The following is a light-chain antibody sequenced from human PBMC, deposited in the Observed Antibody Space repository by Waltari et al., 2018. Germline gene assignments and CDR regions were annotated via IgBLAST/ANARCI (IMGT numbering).Light chain of an antibody. CDR1: QSISTW. J-gene: IGKJ1*01. CDR2: KAS. V-gene: IGKV1-5*03. Sequence: YPSTLSASVGDRVTITCRASQSISTWLAWYQQKAGKAPKVLIYKASSLESGVPSRFSGSGSGTEFTLTISSLQPDDFATYYCQQYNSVLWTFGQGTKVEIK. CDR3: QQYNSVLWT.